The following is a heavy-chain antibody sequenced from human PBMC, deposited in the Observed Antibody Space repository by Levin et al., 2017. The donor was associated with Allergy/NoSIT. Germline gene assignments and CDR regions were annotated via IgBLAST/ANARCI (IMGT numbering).Heavy chain of an antibody. D-gene: IGHD3-22*01. J-gene: IGHJ3*01. CDR2: ISVYGGNT. V-gene: IGHV1-18*01. Sequence: ASVKVSCKASGYTFTSYGLTWMRQAPGQGLEWMGWISVYGGNTKYAQKFQGRVTMTTDTSTSTAYMELRSLRSDDTAVFYCARLHYDSSGSRTGACDVWGQGTMVTVSS. CDR1: GYTFTSYG. CDR3: ARLHYDSSGSRTGACDV.